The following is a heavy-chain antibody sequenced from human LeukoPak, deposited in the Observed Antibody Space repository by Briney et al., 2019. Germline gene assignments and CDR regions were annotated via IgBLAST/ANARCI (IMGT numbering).Heavy chain of an antibody. Sequence: GESLKISCKGSGYSFTSYWIGWVRQTPGKGLEWMGIIYPGDSDTRYSPSFQGQVTISADKSISTAYLQWSSLKASDTAMYYCASAGDTAMATFDYWGQGTLVTVSS. D-gene: IGHD5-18*01. CDR2: IYPGDSDT. J-gene: IGHJ4*02. CDR3: ASAGDTAMATFDY. V-gene: IGHV5-51*01. CDR1: GYSFTSYW.